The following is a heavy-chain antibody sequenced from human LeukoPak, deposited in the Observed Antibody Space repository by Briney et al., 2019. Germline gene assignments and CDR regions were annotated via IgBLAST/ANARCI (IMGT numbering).Heavy chain of an antibody. CDR2: MYSGGST. D-gene: IGHD2-8*02. CDR3: ARGYCTGTNCLVDY. Sequence: GGSLRLSCAASGFTVSTNFMNWVRQAPGKGLEWVSIMYSGGSTYYADSVKGRFTISRDDSKNTVCLRMNSLRADDTAMYYCARGYCTGTNCLVDYWGQGTLVTVSS. V-gene: IGHV3-53*01. J-gene: IGHJ4*02. CDR1: GFTVSTNF.